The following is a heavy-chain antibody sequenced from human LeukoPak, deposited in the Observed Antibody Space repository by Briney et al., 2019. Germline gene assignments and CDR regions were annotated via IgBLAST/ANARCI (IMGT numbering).Heavy chain of an antibody. CDR1: GGSISNYY. CDR2: IYYSGST. V-gene: IGHV4-59*01. J-gene: IGHJ4*02. CDR3: XRDGGXXXXXGXXSXXXDX. D-gene: IGHD2-15*01. Sequence: SETLSLTCTVSGGSISNYYWSWIRQPPGKGLEWIGYIYYSGSTNYNPSLKSRVAISVDTSKSQFSLKLSSVTAADTAIYYCXRDGGXXXXXGXXSXXXDXXXQGXLVT.